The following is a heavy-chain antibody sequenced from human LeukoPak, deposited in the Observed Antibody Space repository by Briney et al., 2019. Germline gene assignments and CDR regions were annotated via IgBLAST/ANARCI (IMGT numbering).Heavy chain of an antibody. CDR3: ARQTETYYYGSGSPNWFDP. Sequence: SETLSLTCTVSGGPISSSSYYWGWIRQSPGKGLEWNGSSCYCWSTYYNPSLKSRVTISVDTSNNEFALKLRSVTAAGTAVYYCARQTETYYYGSGSPNWFDPWGQGTLVTVSS. D-gene: IGHD3-10*01. V-gene: IGHV4-39*01. CDR2: SCYCWST. CDR1: GGPISSSSYY. J-gene: IGHJ5*02.